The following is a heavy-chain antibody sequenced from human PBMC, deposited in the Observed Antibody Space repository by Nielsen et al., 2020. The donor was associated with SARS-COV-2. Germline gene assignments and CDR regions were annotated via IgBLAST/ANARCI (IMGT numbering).Heavy chain of an antibody. V-gene: IGHV3-30-3*01. Sequence: GESLKISCAASGFTFSSYAMQWVRQDPGKGLEWVAVISYDGSNKYYADSVKGRFTISRDNSKNTLYLQMNSLRAQDTAVYYCAISLTLIGGYYGMDVWVQGTTVTVSS. CDR1: GFTFSSYA. J-gene: IGHJ6*02. D-gene: IGHD7-27*01. CDR2: ISYDGSNK. CDR3: AISLTLIGGYYGMDV.